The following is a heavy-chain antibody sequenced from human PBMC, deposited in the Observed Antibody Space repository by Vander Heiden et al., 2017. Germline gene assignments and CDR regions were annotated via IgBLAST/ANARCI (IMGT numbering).Heavy chain of an antibody. Sequence: QVHLQQSGPGLVKPSQTLSLTCAISGDSVSNNRAAWNWIRLSPSRGLEWLGRTYYRSKWYSDYAVSVKSRIRINPDPSKNQFSLQLNSVTPEDTAVYYCARDPPEALSGLDIWGQGTTVTVSS. CDR3: ARDPPEALSGLDI. CDR1: GDSVSNNRAA. V-gene: IGHV6-1*01. J-gene: IGHJ3*02. CDR2: TYYRSKWYS. D-gene: IGHD2-8*02.